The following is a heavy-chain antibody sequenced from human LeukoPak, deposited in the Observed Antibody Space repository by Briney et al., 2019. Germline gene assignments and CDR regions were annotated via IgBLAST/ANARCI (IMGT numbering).Heavy chain of an antibody. J-gene: IGHJ5*02. CDR3: ATSITMVRGVPAFDP. Sequence: ASVKVSCKASGYTFTSYGISWVRQAPGQGLEWMGWISAYNGNTNYAQKLQGRVTMTEDTSTDTAYMELSSLRSEDTAVYYCATSITMVRGVPAFDPWGQGTLVTVSS. D-gene: IGHD3-10*01. CDR1: GYTFTSYG. V-gene: IGHV1-18*01. CDR2: ISAYNGNT.